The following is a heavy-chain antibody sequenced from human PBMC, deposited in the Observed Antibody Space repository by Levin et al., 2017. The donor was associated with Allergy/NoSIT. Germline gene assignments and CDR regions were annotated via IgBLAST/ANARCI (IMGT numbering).Heavy chain of an antibody. D-gene: IGHD2-2*01. CDR3: ASVVPAAIVYYYYYGMDV. Sequence: GESLKISCAASGFTFSDYYMSWIRQAPGKGLEWVSYIGSSGSTIYYADSVKGRFTISRDNAKSSLYLQMNSLRAEDTAVYYCASVVPAAIVYYYYYGMDVWGQGTTVTVSS. J-gene: IGHJ6*02. CDR2: IGSSGSTI. CDR1: GFTFSDYY. V-gene: IGHV3-11*01.